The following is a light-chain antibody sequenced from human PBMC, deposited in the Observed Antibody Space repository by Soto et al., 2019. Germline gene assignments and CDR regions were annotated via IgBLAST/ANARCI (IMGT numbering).Light chain of an antibody. J-gene: IGLJ2*01. Sequence: QTVVTQEPSLTVSPGGTVTLTCASSTGAVTSYHYPSWFQQKPGQAPKALIYSTNDKHSWTPARFSGSLLGGKAALTLSGVQPEDEAEYYCLLYYGGEGVFGGGTKVTVL. CDR3: LLYYGGEGV. CDR2: STN. V-gene: IGLV7-43*01. CDR1: TGAVTSYHY.